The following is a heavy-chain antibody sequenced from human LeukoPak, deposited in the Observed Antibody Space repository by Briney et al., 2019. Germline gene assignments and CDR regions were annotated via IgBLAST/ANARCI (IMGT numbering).Heavy chain of an antibody. D-gene: IGHD3-22*01. V-gene: IGHV1-2*02. CDR2: INPHTGAA. CDR3: ARGKSGYSP. J-gene: IGHJ4*02. CDR1: GYTFTENY. Sequence: ASVKVSCKVSGYTFTENYIHWVRPTPGRGLEWMGLINPHTGAANYTQSFQGRVTLTRDTSSSTAYMHLSSLRFDDTAVYYCARGKSGYSPWGQGTPVTVSS.